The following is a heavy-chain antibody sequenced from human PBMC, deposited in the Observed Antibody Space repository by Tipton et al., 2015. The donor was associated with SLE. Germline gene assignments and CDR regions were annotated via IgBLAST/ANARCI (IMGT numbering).Heavy chain of an antibody. Sequence: SLRLSCETSGFTFSTYWMHWVRQAPGKGLVWVSRISGDVSRTSYADSAKGRFTISRDNAKNTLYLQMNSLRAEDTAVYYCARVVVGPVHDWFDPWGQGTLVTVSS. CDR1: GFTFSTYW. D-gene: IGHD1-1*01. V-gene: IGHV3-74*01. CDR3: ARVVVGPVHDWFDP. CDR2: ISGDVSRT. J-gene: IGHJ5*02.